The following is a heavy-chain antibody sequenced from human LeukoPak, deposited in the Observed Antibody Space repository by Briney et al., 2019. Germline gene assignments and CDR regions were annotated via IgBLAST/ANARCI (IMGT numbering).Heavy chain of an antibody. J-gene: IGHJ4*02. CDR3: ARVGSYGQYYFDY. Sequence: PSETLSLTCTVSGGSISSYYWSWIRQPPGKGLEWIGYIYYSGSANYNPSLKSRVTISVDASKNQSSLKLSSVTAADAAVEYCARVGSYGQYYFDYWGQGTLVTVSA. V-gene: IGHV4-59*01. CDR2: IYYSGSA. CDR1: GGSISSYY. D-gene: IGHD5-18*01.